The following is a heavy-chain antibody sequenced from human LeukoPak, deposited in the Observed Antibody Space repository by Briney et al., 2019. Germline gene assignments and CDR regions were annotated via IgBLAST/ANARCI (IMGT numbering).Heavy chain of an antibody. V-gene: IGHV5-51*01. CDR1: GYSFTSYW. CDR2: IYPGDSDT. D-gene: IGHD3-22*01. Sequence: KSGESLKISCKGSGYSFTSYWIGWVRQMPGKGLEWMGIIYPGDSDTRYSPSFQGQVTISADKSISTAYLQWSSLKASDTAMYYCARRGVNYYDSSGFRNQPPRYNWFDPWGQGTLVTVSS. J-gene: IGHJ5*02. CDR3: ARRGVNYYDSSGFRNQPPRYNWFDP.